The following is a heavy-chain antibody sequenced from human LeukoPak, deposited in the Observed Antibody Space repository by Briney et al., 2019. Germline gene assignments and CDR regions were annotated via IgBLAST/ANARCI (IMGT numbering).Heavy chain of an antibody. J-gene: IGHJ4*02. CDR1: GFTFSNYA. CDR3: ARGEYYYDGGY. V-gene: IGHV3-23*01. D-gene: IGHD3-22*01. CDR2: ISGSGGST. Sequence: PGGSLRLSCAGSGFTFSNYAMSWVRQAPGKGLEWVSAISGSGGSTYYADAVKGRFTISRDNSKNTLSLQMNSLRAEDTAVYYCARGEYYYDGGYWGQGTLVTVSS.